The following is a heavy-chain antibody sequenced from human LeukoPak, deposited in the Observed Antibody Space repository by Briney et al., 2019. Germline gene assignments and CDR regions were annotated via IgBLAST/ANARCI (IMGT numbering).Heavy chain of an antibody. CDR3: ATAPNGNPGNAFDI. V-gene: IGHV1-24*01. J-gene: IGHJ3*02. CDR2: FDPEDGET. D-gene: IGHD1-20*01. CDR1: GYTLTELS. Sequence: ASVKVSCKVSGYTLTELSMHWVRQAPGKGLEWMGGFDPEDGETNYAQKFQGRVTMTEDTSTDTAYMELSSLRSEDTAVYYCATAPNGNPGNAFDIWGQGTMVTVSS.